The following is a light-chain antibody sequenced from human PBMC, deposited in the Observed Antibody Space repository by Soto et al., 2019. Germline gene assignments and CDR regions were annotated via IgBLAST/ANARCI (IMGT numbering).Light chain of an antibody. V-gene: IGKV1-5*01. CDR1: ESITNR. CDR3: QHYGGMWA. Sequence: DIHMTQSPSTLSASVGDRVTITCRASESITNRLAWYQQKPGKAPKVLIYDAYFMESGVPSRFSGTGYGTEFILTINNLQPEDFATYCCQHYGGMWAFGEGTKVDI. J-gene: IGKJ1*01. CDR2: DAY.